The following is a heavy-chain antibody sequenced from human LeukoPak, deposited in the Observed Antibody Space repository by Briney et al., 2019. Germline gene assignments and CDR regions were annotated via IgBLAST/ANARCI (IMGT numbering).Heavy chain of an antibody. CDR3: TRVFYYGSRYYYMDV. CDR2: ISSSGSTI. Sequence: PGGSLRLSCAASGFTFSSYEMNGVRQAPAKGLEWVSYISSSGSTIYYADSVKGRFTISRDNAKNALYLQMINLRAEDTAVYYCTRVFYYGSRYYYMDVWGKGTTVTISS. J-gene: IGHJ6*03. CDR1: GFTFSSYE. D-gene: IGHD3-10*01. V-gene: IGHV3-48*03.